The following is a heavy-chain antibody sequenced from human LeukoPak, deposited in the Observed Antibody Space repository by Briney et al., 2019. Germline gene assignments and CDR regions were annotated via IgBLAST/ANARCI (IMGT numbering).Heavy chain of an antibody. Sequence: GGSLRLSCAASGSTFSNAWMSWVRQAPGKGLEWVGHIKSKTDGGTTDYAAPVKGRFTISRDDSKNTLYLQMNSLKTEDTAVYYCRAAFDIWGQGTMVTVSS. V-gene: IGHV3-15*01. CDR1: GSTFSNAW. J-gene: IGHJ3*02. CDR3: RAAFDI. CDR2: IKSKTDGGTT.